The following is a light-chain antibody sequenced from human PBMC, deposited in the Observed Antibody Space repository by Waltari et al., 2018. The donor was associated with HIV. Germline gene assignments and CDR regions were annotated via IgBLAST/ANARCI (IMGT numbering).Light chain of an antibody. Sequence: QSVLTQPPSASGTPGQTVTISCSGSSSNIGTDNVYWYQQLPGMTPKLPTYKNYPLPSGVPDRFACSKSGTSASLAISGLRSEDEADYYCVGWDGSLSGYVFGAGTKVTVL. CDR2: KNY. J-gene: IGLJ1*01. V-gene: IGLV1-47*01. CDR1: SSNIGTDN. CDR3: VGWDGSLSGYV.